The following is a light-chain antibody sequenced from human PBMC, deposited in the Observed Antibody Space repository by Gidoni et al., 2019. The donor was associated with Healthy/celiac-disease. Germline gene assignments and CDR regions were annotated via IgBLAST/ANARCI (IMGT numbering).Light chain of an antibody. V-gene: IGKV1-39*01. CDR3: QQSYSTPYT. CDR1: QSISSY. J-gene: IGKJ2*01. CDR2: DAS. Sequence: DLQMTQSPSSLSASVGDRVTITCRASQSISSYLNWYQQKPGKAPKLLIYDASSLQSGVPSRFSGSGSGTDFTLTISSRQPEDFATYYCQQSYSTPYTFGQGTKLEIK.